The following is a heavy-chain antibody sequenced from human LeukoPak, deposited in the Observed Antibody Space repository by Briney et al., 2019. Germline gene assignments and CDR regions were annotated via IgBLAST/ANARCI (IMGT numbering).Heavy chain of an antibody. V-gene: IGHV3-9*01. J-gene: IGHJ4*02. Sequence: PGRSLRLSCAASGFTFDDYAMHWVRQAPGKGLEWVSGISWNSGSIGYADSVKGRFTISRDNAKNSLYLQMNSLRAEDTALYYCAKSRAGPTYYYDSSGYYYFDYWGQGTLVTVSS. CDR1: GFTFDDYA. D-gene: IGHD3-22*01. CDR2: ISWNSGSI. CDR3: AKSRAGPTYYYDSSGYYYFDY.